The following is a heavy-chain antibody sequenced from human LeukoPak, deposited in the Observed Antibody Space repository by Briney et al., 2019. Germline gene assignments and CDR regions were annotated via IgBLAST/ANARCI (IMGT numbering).Heavy chain of an antibody. V-gene: IGHV1-46*01. CDR2: INPSGGST. Sequence: ASVKVSCKASGYTFTSYYMHWVRQAPGQGLEWMGIINPSGGSTSYAQKFQGRVTMTRDTSTGTVYMELSSLRSEDTAVYYCARDYQQVAFDYWGQGPLVPVSS. CDR1: GYTFTSYY. J-gene: IGHJ4*02. D-gene: IGHD2-2*01. CDR3: ARDYQQVAFDY.